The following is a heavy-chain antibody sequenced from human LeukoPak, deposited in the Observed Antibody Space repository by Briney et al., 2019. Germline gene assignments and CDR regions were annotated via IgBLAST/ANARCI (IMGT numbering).Heavy chain of an antibody. V-gene: IGHV1-46*01. D-gene: IGHD3-9*01. Sequence: ASVKVSCKTSGYTFTSYYMHWVRQAPGQGLEWMGIINPSGGSTSYAQKFQGRVTMTRDMSTSTVYMELSSLRSEDTAVYYCARGGRGHYDILTGYYNNWFDPWGQGTLVTVSS. CDR2: INPSGGST. CDR1: GYTFTSYY. J-gene: IGHJ5*02. CDR3: ARGGRGHYDILTGYYNNWFDP.